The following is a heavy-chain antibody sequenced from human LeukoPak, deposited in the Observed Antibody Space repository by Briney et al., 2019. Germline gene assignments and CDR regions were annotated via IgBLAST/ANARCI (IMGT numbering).Heavy chain of an antibody. CDR3: ARGGYVVPAAMHYYYYYMDV. J-gene: IGHJ6*03. D-gene: IGHD2-2*01. V-gene: IGHV4-61*02. CDR1: GGSISSGSYY. CDR2: IYTSGST. Sequence: PSQTLSLTCTVSGGSISSGSYYWSWIRQPAGKGLEWIGRIYTSGSTNYNPSLKSRVTISVDTSKNQFSLKLSSVTAADTAVYYCARGGYVVPAAMHYYYYYMDVWGKGTTVTVSS.